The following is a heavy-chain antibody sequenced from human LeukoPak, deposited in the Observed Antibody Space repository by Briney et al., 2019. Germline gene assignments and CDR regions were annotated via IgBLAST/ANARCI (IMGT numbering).Heavy chain of an antibody. V-gene: IGHV4-59*01. CDR2: IYYSGST. D-gene: IGHD6-13*01. J-gene: IGHJ6*03. Sequence: SETLSLTCTVSGGSISSYYWSWIRQPPGKGLEWSGYIYYSGSTNYNPSLKSRVTISVDMSKNQVSLKLSSVTAADTAVYYCARDRVGPQLVGRKYYYYYMDVWGKGTTVTISS. CDR3: ARDRVGPQLVGRKYYYYYMDV. CDR1: GGSISSYY.